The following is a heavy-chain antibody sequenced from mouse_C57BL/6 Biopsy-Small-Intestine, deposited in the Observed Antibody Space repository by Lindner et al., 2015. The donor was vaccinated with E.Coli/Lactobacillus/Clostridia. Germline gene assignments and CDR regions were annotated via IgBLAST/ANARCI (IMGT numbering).Heavy chain of an antibody. V-gene: IGHV1-85*01. CDR3: VEWFYAMDY. CDR1: GHTFTNYD. J-gene: IGHJ4*01. D-gene: IGHD1-3*01. Sequence: VQLQESGPELVKPGASVKLSCKASGHTFTNYDVNWVKQRPGQGLEWIGWIYPGDGSTKYNEKFRDKATLTVDTSSSTAHMELHSLTPEDSAVYFCVEWFYAMDYWGQGTSVTVSS. CDR2: IYPGDGST.